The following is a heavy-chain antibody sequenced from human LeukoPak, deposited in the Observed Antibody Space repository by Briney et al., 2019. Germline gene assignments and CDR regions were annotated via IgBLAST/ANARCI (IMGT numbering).Heavy chain of an antibody. CDR1: GDSISSDTYY. D-gene: IGHD3-22*01. CDR2: IYTSGDT. V-gene: IGHV4-61*02. CDR3: AREYRSGYLYVHDAFDM. Sequence: SETLSLTCTVSGDSISSDTYYWNWIRQSAGKGLEWIGRIYTSGDTYYNPSLKSRVTISVDTSKNQFSLKLTSVTAADAAMYYCAREYRSGYLYVHDAFDMWGQGTMVIVSS. J-gene: IGHJ3*02.